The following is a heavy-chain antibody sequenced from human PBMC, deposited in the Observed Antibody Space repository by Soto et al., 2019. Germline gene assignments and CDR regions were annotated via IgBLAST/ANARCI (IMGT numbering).Heavy chain of an antibody. V-gene: IGHV1-69*13. CDR2: IIPIFGTA. Sequence: ASVKVSCKASGGTFSSYAISWVRQAPGQGLEWMGGIIPIFGTANYAQKFQGRVTITADESTSTAYMELSSLRSEDTAVYYCARVSSITMVRGVIDAFDIWGQGTMVTVSS. J-gene: IGHJ3*02. CDR3: ARVSSITMVRGVIDAFDI. D-gene: IGHD3-10*01. CDR1: GGTFSSYA.